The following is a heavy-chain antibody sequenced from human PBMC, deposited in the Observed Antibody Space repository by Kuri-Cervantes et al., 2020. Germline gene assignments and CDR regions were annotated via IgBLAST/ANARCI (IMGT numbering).Heavy chain of an antibody. J-gene: IGHJ4*02. Sequence: LSLTCAASGFTFSAYYMSWIRQAPGKGLEWVSYISSRGSTIYYADSVKGRFTISRDNAQNSLYMQMNSLRAEDTAVYYCATSGGWWGQGTLVTVSS. D-gene: IGHD3-16*01. CDR2: ISSRGSTI. CDR1: GFTFSAYY. CDR3: ATSGGW. V-gene: IGHV3-11*01.